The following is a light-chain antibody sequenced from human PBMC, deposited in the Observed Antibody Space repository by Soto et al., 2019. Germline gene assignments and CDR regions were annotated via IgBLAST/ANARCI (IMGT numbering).Light chain of an antibody. CDR3: QQYGSSPPFT. Sequence: EIVLTQSPGTLSLSPGERATLSCRASQSVSSSYLAWYQQKPGQAPRLLIYGASSRATGIPDRFGGSGSGTDFTLTISRLETEDFAVYYCQQYGSSPPFTFGQGTKVDIK. V-gene: IGKV3-20*01. CDR2: GAS. J-gene: IGKJ1*01. CDR1: QSVSSSY.